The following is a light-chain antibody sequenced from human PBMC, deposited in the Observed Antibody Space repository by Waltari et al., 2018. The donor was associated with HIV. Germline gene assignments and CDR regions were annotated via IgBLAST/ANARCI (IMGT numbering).Light chain of an antibody. J-gene: IGLJ2*01. V-gene: IGLV1-40*01. Sequence: QSVLTQPPSVSGAPGQTVTISCTGSGSNIGEGYEVHWYQQFPGTAPRLLIYSDTNRPSGVPDRFSGSQSGTSASLAISGLRAEDEADYYCQSYDTSLTGWIFGGGTKLTV. CDR2: SDT. CDR3: QSYDTSLTGWI. CDR1: GSNIGEGYE.